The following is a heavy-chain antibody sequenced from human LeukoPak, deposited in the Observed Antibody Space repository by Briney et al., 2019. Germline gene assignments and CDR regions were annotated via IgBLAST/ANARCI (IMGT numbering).Heavy chain of an antibody. CDR1: GFTFSSYG. D-gene: IGHD4-11*01. Sequence: GGSLRLSCAASGFTFSSYGMHWVRQAPGKGLEWVAVISYDGSNKYYADSVKGRFTISRDNSKNTLYLQMNSLRVEDTAVYCCARASYSNHPRGTVDIWGQGTMVTVSS. CDR3: ARASYSNHPRGTVDI. J-gene: IGHJ3*02. CDR2: ISYDGSNK. V-gene: IGHV3-30*03.